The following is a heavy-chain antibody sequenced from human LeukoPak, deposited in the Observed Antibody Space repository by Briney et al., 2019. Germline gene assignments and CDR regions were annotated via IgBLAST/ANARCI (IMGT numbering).Heavy chain of an antibody. CDR3: ARGFPQKKQVGAVDY. D-gene: IGHD1-26*01. V-gene: IGHV4-38-2*02. CDR1: GYSISSGYY. J-gene: IGHJ4*02. CDR2: IYHSGST. Sequence: PSETLSLTCTVSGYSISSGYYWGWIRQPPGKGLEWIGSIYHSGSTYYNPSLKSRVTISVDTSKNQFSLKLSSVTAADTAVYYCARGFPQKKQVGAVDYWGQRTLVTVSS.